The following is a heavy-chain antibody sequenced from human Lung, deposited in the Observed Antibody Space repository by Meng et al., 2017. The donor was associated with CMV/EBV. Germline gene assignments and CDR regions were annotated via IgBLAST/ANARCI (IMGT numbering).Heavy chain of an antibody. CDR2: IRSKAYGGTT. Sequence: SCTASGFTFGDYAMSWVRQAPGKGLEWVGFIRSKAYGGTTEFAASVKGRFTISRDDSKSIAYLQMNSLKTEDTAVYFCTRNRGTSYFDFWGLGTSVTVSS. D-gene: IGHD3-16*01. J-gene: IGHJ4*02. V-gene: IGHV3-49*04. CDR3: TRNRGTSYFDF. CDR1: GFTFGDYA.